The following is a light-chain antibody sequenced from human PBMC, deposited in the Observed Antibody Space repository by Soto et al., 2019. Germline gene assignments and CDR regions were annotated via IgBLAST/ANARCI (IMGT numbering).Light chain of an antibody. V-gene: IGKV3-11*01. CDR3: QQRSNWPPT. CDR2: DAP. CDR1: QSVSSY. Sequence: EIVLTPSPATLSLSPGERATLSCRASQSVSSYLAWYQQKPGQAPRLLIYDAPNRATGIPARFSGSGSGTDFTLTISSLDPEDFAVYYCQQRSNWPPTVGQGTKVEL. J-gene: IGKJ1*01.